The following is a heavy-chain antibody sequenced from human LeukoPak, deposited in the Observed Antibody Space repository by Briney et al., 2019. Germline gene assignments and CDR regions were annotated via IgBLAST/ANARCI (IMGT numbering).Heavy chain of an antibody. D-gene: IGHD4-23*01. V-gene: IGHV4-59*08. CDR1: GGSISTYY. J-gene: IGHJ4*02. CDR2: MYYSGST. Sequence: SETLSLTCNVSGGSISTYYWSWIRQPPGKGLEWIGYMYYSGSTNYSPSLKSRVTVSIDTSKNQFSLKLSSVTAADTAVYYCARQLVGGNSGLGYWGQGTLVTVSS. CDR3: ARQLVGGNSGLGY.